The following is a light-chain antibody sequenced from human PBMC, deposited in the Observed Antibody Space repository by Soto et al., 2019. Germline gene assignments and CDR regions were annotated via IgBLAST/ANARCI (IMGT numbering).Light chain of an antibody. CDR2: AAS. V-gene: IGKV1-27*01. CDR3: QKYNHAPT. Sequence: IRMTQSPSSFSASTGDRVTITCRASQGISSYLAWYQQKPGKAPKLLIYAASTLQSGVPSRFSGSGSGTDFTLTISSLQPEDVATYYCQKYNHAPTFGGGTKVEIK. J-gene: IGKJ4*01. CDR1: QGISSY.